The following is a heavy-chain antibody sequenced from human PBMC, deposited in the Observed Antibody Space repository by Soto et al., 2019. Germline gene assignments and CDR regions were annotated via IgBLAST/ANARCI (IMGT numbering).Heavy chain of an antibody. V-gene: IGHV1-69*01. D-gene: IGHD1-26*01. CDR3: ARDRSVGLIVGGTPFDY. J-gene: IGHJ4*02. Sequence: QVQLVQSGAEVKKPGSSVMVSCKASGGTFSNSAISWVRQAPGQGLEWMGGIIPIFGTANYAQKFQGRLRITADESTSTAYMELSSLRSADTAVYYCARDRSVGLIVGGTPFDYWCQGTLVTVSS. CDR1: GGTFSNSA. CDR2: IIPIFGTA.